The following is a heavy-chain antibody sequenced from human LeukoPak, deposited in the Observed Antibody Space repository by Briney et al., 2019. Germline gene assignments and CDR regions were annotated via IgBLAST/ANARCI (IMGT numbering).Heavy chain of an antibody. V-gene: IGHV3-48*04. Sequence: GGSLRLSCAASGFTFSSYSMNWVRQAPGKGLEWVSYITTSSSIIYYSDSVRGRFTISRDNAKNSLSLQMNSLRAEDTAVYYCARVFRWNYRSGFDYWGQGTLVTVSS. J-gene: IGHJ4*02. D-gene: IGHD1-7*01. CDR2: ITTSSSII. CDR3: ARVFRWNYRSGFDY. CDR1: GFTFSSYS.